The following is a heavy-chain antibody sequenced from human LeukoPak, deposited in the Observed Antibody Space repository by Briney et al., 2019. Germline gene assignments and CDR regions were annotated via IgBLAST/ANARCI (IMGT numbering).Heavy chain of an antibody. J-gene: IGHJ6*02. CDR2: ISGSGIK. CDR1: RFTFISYE. CDR3: AREDTGVAFYI. V-gene: IGHV3-48*03. Sequence: GGSLTHSCEATRFTFISYESHGVGQAPGRGQEWVSYISGSGIKHYADSVKGRFTISRDHAKNSLYLQMNSLRVEDTAVYYCAREDTGVAFYIWGQGTTVTV. D-gene: IGHD2-8*01.